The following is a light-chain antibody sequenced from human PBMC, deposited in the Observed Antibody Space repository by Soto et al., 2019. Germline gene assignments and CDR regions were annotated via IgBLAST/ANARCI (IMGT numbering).Light chain of an antibody. CDR2: DVS. CDR1: SRDVCGYNY. CDR3: NSYTTSNTRQIV. Sequence: QFVLTQPASVSGSPGQSITISCPGTSRDVCGYNYVSWYQQHPGKAPKFMIYDVSNRPSGVSTRFSGSKSGNTASLTISGLQAEDEADYYCNSYTTSNTRQIVFGTGTKVTVL. V-gene: IGLV2-14*01. J-gene: IGLJ1*01.